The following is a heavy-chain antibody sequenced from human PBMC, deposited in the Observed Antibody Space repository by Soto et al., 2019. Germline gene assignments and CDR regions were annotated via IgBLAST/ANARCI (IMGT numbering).Heavy chain of an antibody. Sequence: QITLKESGPTLVKPTQTLTLTCTFSGFSLSTNGVGVGWIRRPPGKALEWLALIYWDDDKRYSPSLKSRLTITKDTSKRQVVLTITNMDPVDTATYYCAHTVSRYLLYHWGQGTLVTVSS. CDR2: IYWDDDK. J-gene: IGHJ5*02. V-gene: IGHV2-5*02. CDR1: GFSLSTNGVG. CDR3: AHTVSRYLLYH. D-gene: IGHD1-1*01.